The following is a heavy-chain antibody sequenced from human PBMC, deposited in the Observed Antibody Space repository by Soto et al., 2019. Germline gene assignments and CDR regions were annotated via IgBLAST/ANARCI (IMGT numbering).Heavy chain of an antibody. CDR3: ARDRNTIFRLVRYYYGMDV. CDR1: GCTISSYC. J-gene: IGHJ6*02. V-gene: IGHV3-33*01. CDR2: IWYDGSNK. Sequence: GGSLSLSWASAGCTISSYCMHWVRPAPGKGLEWVAVIWYDGSNKYYADSVKGRFTISRDNSKNTLYLQMNSLRAEDTAVYYCARDRNTIFRLVRYYYGMDVWGQGTTVTVSS. D-gene: IGHD3-3*01.